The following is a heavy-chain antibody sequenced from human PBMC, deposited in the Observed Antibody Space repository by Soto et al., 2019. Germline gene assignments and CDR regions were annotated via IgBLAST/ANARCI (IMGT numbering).Heavy chain of an antibody. CDR2: ITSSGGST. V-gene: IGHV3-23*01. CDR3: QEDGCIRVLVPVSAFLLNRSSDL. D-gene: IGHD6-19*01. J-gene: IGHJ2*01. Sequence: PGQGLEWVSTITSSGGSTYYADSVKGRFTISRDNSNNTLYLEMNNLRVEETVMFFCQEDGCIRVLVPVSAFLLNRSSDL.